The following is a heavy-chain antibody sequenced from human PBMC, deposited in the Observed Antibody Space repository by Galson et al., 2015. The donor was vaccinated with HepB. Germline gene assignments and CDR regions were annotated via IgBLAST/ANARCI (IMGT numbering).Heavy chain of an antibody. CDR1: GFTFSSYA. D-gene: IGHD6-6*01. CDR2: ISGSGGST. CDR3: AKDFYYSSSSPWPFDY. Sequence: SLRLSCAASGFTFSSYAMSWVRQAPGKGLEWVSAISGSGGSTYYADSVKGRFTISRDNSKNTLYLQMNSLRAEDTAVYYCAKDFYYSSSSPWPFDYWGQGTLVTISS. V-gene: IGHV3-23*01. J-gene: IGHJ4*02.